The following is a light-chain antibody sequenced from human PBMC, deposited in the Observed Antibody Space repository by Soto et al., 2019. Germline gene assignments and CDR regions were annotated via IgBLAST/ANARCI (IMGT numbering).Light chain of an antibody. CDR3: CSYSTTTSMI. J-gene: IGLJ2*01. CDR2: EAT. V-gene: IGLV2-23*01. Sequence: QSALTQPASVSGSPGQSITISCTGTSSDVGNSNLVSWYQHHPDKPPKLVIYEATKRPSGVSSRFSGSKSGNTASLTSSGLQAEDEADYYCCSYSTTTSMIFGGGTKVTVL. CDR1: SSDVGNSNL.